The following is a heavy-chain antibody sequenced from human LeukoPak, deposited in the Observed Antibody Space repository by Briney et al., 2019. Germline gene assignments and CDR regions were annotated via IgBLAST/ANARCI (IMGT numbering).Heavy chain of an antibody. CDR1: GFTFTKFW. J-gene: IGHJ4*02. CDR3: ARRGYTAYVHDY. CDR2: INTDGSRT. Sequence: GGSLRLSCEASGFTFTKFWMSWVRQAPGKGLVWVSRINTDGSRTSYADPVKGRFTISRDNGKKTLYLQMNSLRADDTAVYYCARRGYTAYVHDYWGQGTLVTVSS. D-gene: IGHD5-12*01. V-gene: IGHV3-74*01.